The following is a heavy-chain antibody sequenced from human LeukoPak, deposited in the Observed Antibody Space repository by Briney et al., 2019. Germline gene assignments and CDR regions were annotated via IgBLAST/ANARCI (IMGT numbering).Heavy chain of an antibody. CDR2: INHSGST. D-gene: IGHD3-16*01. J-gene: IGHJ3*02. CDR3: ASGGIVHAFDI. CDR1: GGSISRNSDY. V-gene: IGHV4-39*07. Sequence: TPSETLSLTCTVSGGSISRNSDYWSWIRQPPGKGLEWIREINHSGSTNYNPSLKSRVTISVDTSKNQFSLKLSSVTAADTAVYYCASGGIVHAFDIWGQGTMVTVSS.